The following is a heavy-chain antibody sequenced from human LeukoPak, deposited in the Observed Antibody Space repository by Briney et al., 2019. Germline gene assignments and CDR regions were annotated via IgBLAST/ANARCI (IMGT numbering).Heavy chain of an antibody. V-gene: IGHV4-38-2*02. CDR1: GYSISSGYY. Sequence: AETLSLTCTVSGYSISSGYYWGWIRQPPGKGVEWIGSIYHSGSTYYNPSLKSRVTISVDTSKNQFSLKLSSVTAADTAVYYCARVYSYGYYFDYWGQGTLVTVSS. CDR3: ARVYSYGYYFDY. CDR2: IYHSGST. J-gene: IGHJ4*02. D-gene: IGHD5-18*01.